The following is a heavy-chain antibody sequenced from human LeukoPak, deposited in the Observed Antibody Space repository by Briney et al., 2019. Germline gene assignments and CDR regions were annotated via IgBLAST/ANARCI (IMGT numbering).Heavy chain of an antibody. J-gene: IGHJ4*02. V-gene: IGHV3-49*04. D-gene: IGHD2-2*02. CDR1: GFTFGDYA. CDR3: TRGTLGYCSSTSCYRNRYYFDY. CDR2: IRSKACGGTT. Sequence: GGSLRLSCTASGFTFGDYAMSWVRQAPGKGLEWVGFIRSKACGGTTEYAASVRGRFTISRDDSKSIAYLQMNSLKTEDTAVYYCTRGTLGYCSSTSCYRNRYYFDYWGQGTLVTVSS.